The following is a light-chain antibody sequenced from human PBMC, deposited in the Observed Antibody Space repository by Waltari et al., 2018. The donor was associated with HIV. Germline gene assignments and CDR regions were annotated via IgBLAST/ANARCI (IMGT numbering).Light chain of an antibody. Sequence: SSELTQDPAVSVALGQTVRIICQGDSLRKYSANWYQQKPGQAPVVVMYGKDNRPSGIPARFSGSSSGNTGSLTITGAQAEDEADYYCESRHSNDKHHVFGTGTKVTV. J-gene: IGLJ1*01. V-gene: IGLV3-19*01. CDR2: GKD. CDR3: ESRHSNDKHHV. CDR1: SLRKYS.